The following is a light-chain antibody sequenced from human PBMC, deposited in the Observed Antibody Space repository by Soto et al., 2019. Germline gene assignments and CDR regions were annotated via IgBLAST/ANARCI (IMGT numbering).Light chain of an antibody. Sequence: EIVMTQSPATLSVSPGEKATLSCRASQSVYNNLAWYQQKPGQAPRLLIYFASTRATGITARFSGSGSGTEFSLTISRLQSEDFALYCCQQYTKWTLTFGGGTKVETK. V-gene: IGKV3-15*01. CDR1: QSVYNN. CDR3: QQYTKWTLT. CDR2: FAS. J-gene: IGKJ4*01.